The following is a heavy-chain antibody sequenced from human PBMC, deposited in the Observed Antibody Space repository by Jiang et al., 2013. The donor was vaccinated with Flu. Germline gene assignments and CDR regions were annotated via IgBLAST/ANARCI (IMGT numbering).Heavy chain of an antibody. Sequence: SAISGSGGSTYYADSVKGRFTISRDNSKNTLYLQMNSLRAEDTAVYYCAKDPLTTVTPPGHYYYYGMDVWGQGTTVTVSS. CDR3: AKDPLTTVTPPGHYYYYGMDV. J-gene: IGHJ6*02. D-gene: IGHD4-17*01. CDR2: ISGSGGST. V-gene: IGHV3-23*01.